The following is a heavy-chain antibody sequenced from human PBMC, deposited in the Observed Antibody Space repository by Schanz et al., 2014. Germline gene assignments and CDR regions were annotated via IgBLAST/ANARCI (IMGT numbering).Heavy chain of an antibody. Sequence: QILLVQPGPEVKKPGASVTVSCKASGYDFHIYAYSWVRQAPGQGPEWIGWISGYTGDIKYAQKFQHRVNMTTDRTTSTVYMELRSLRFDDTAVYFCARDNGRIPAANSFDYWGQGTRVTVSS. J-gene: IGHJ4*02. V-gene: IGHV1-18*01. D-gene: IGHD1-26*01. CDR3: ARDNGRIPAANSFDY. CDR2: ISGYTGDI. CDR1: GYDFHIYA.